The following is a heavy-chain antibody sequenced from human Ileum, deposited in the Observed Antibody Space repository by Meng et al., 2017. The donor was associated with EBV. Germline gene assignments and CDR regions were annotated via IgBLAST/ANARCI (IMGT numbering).Heavy chain of an antibody. Sequence: QVRLREAGPGPGKPSGTLSLTCAVSGGSISSSNWWSWVRQAPGKGLEWIGEIHHTESTNYNPSLKSRVTISVDKSKNQFSLKLSSVTAADTAVYYCARESYSDSSGYYSLDYWGQGSLVTVSS. J-gene: IGHJ4*02. CDR1: GGSISSSNW. CDR2: IHHTEST. D-gene: IGHD3-22*01. V-gene: IGHV4-4*02. CDR3: ARESYSDSSGYYSLDY.